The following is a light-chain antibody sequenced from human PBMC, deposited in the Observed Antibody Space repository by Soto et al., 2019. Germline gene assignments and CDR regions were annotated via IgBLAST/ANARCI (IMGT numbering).Light chain of an antibody. CDR1: SSDVGGYNY. CDR3: SSYAGSNGVV. J-gene: IGLJ2*01. Sequence: QSALTQPPSASGSPGRPVTFSCTGTSSDVGGYNYVSWYQQHPGKAPKLMIYEVSKRPSGVPDRFSGSKSGNTASLTVSGLQAEDEADYYCSSYAGSNGVVFGGGTKLTVL. V-gene: IGLV2-8*01. CDR2: EVS.